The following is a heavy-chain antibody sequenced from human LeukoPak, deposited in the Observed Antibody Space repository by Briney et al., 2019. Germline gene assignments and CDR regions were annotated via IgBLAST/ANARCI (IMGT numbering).Heavy chain of an antibody. Sequence: GGSLRLSCEASGFAFNTYTMNWVRQAPGKGLEWVSTISDTTSFIYYADSVKGRFTISRDNAKNSLYMEMNSLRAEDTAVYFCARDKDYYDSTAYTPFDYWGQGTLVTVSS. CDR2: ISDTTSFI. D-gene: IGHD3-22*01. J-gene: IGHJ4*02. V-gene: IGHV3-21*01. CDR1: GFAFNTYT. CDR3: ARDKDYYDSTAYTPFDY.